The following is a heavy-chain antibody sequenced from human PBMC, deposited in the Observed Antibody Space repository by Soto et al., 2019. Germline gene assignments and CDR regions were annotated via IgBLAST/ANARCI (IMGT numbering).Heavy chain of an antibody. D-gene: IGHD3-3*01. V-gene: IGHV3-15*07. J-gene: IGHJ4*01. Sequence: GGPLRLPCGASGFTFVNPWINWVRKTQGRGLEWVGRVKSKNDGGTTDFAAPVKGRFAISRDDSKKMVNLEMNSLQTEDTAMYYFPPDAYLPTITAVFAFWGHGTLVPV. CDR2: VKSKNDGGTT. CDR1: GFTFVNPW. CDR3: PPDAYLPTITAVFAF.